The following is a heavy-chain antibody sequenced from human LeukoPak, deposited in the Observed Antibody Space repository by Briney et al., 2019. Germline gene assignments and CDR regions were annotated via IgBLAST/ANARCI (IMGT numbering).Heavy chain of an antibody. CDR2: INAYNGNT. CDR1: GYTFTSYG. CDR3: ARFGLGKHIEVAGIPFDI. J-gene: IGHJ3*02. D-gene: IGHD6-19*01. V-gene: IGHV1-18*01. Sequence: ASVKVSCKASGYTFTSYGISWVRQAPGQGLEWMGWINAYNGNTNYAQKLQGRVTMTTDTSTSTAYMELRSLRSDDTALYYCARFGLGKHIEVAGIPFDIWGQGTMVTVSS.